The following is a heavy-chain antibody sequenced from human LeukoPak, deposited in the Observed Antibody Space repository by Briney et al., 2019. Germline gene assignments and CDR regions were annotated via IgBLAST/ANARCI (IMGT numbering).Heavy chain of an antibody. D-gene: IGHD2-2*01. V-gene: IGHV3-23*01. Sequence: GGSLRLSCAASGFTFSSYAMSWVRQAPGKGLEWVSSISGSGGSTDYADSVKGRFTISRDISKNTLFLQMNSLRAEDTAIYYCAKWEVVPADTNYFDPWGQGTLVTVSS. CDR3: AKWEVVPADTNYFDP. J-gene: IGHJ5*02. CDR1: GFTFSSYA. CDR2: ISGSGGST.